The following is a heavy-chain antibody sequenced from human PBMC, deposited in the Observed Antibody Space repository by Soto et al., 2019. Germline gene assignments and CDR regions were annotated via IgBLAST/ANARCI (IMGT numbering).Heavy chain of an antibody. V-gene: IGHV3-48*01. CDR3: ASGESGIWFGEFAY. J-gene: IGHJ4*02. CDR1: GFTFSSYS. Sequence: GGSLRLSCAASGFTFSSYSMNWVRQAPGKGLEWVSYISSSSSTIYYADSVKGRFTISRDNAKNSLYLQMNSLRAEDTAVYYCASGESGIWFGEFAYWGQGTLVTVSS. D-gene: IGHD3-10*01. CDR2: ISSSSSTI.